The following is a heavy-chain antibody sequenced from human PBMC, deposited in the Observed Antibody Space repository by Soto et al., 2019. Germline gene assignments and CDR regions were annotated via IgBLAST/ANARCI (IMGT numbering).Heavy chain of an antibody. CDR3: ARDRLEYCSSTSCYGLLDY. Sequence: QVQLQESGPGLVKPSQTLSLTCTVSGGSISSGGYYWSWIRQHPGKGLEWIGYSYYSGSTYYNPSLKSRVTISVDTSKNQFSLKLSSVTAADTAVYYCARDRLEYCSSTSCYGLLDYWGQGTLVTVSS. J-gene: IGHJ4*02. CDR2: SYYSGST. V-gene: IGHV4-31*03. D-gene: IGHD2-2*01. CDR1: GGSISSGGYY.